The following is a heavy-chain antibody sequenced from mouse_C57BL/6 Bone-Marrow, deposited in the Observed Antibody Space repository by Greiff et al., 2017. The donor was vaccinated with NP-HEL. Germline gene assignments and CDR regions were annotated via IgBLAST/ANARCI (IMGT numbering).Heavy chain of an antibody. Sequence: QVQLQQSGAELARPGASVKLSCKASGYTFTSYGISWVKQRTGQGLEWIGEIYPRSGNTYYNEKFKGKATLTADKSSSTAYMELRSLTSEDSAVYFCARTGGLRGWYFDVWGTGTTVTVSS. CDR3: ARTGGLRGWYFDV. D-gene: IGHD2-4*01. V-gene: IGHV1-81*01. CDR1: GYTFTSYG. J-gene: IGHJ1*03. CDR2: IYPRSGNT.